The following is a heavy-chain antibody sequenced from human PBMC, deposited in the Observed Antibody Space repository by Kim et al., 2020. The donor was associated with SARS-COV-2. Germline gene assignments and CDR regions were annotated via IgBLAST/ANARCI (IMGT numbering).Heavy chain of an antibody. Sequence: SVKVSCKASGGTFSSYAISWVRQAPGQGLEWMGGIIPIFGTANYAQKFQGRVTITADESTSTAYMELSSLRSEDTAVYYCARDQDSSPTPYYGMDVWGQGTTVTVSS. CDR2: IIPIFGTA. V-gene: IGHV1-69*13. J-gene: IGHJ6*02. CDR1: GGTFSSYA. D-gene: IGHD6-13*01. CDR3: ARDQDSSPTPYYGMDV.